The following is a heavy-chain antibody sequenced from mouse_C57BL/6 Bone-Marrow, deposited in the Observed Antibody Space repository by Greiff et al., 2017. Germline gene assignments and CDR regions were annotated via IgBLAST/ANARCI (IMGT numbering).Heavy chain of an antibody. CDR3: ASRGYYGNYFDY. J-gene: IGHJ2*01. V-gene: IGHV1-64*01. CDR1: GYTFTSYW. CDR2: IHPNSGST. Sequence: QVQLQQSGAELVKPGASVKLSCKASGYTFTSYWMHWVKQRPGQGLEWIGMIHPNSGSTNYNEKFKSKATLTVDKSSSTAYMQLSSLTSEDSAVYYCASRGYYGNYFDYWGQGTTLTVSS. D-gene: IGHD1-1*01.